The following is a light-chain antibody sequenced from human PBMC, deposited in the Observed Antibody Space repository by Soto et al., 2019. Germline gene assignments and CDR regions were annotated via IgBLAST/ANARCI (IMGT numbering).Light chain of an antibody. Sequence: GDRVTITCRASQSISSWLAWYQQKPGKAPKVLIYDASSLESGVPSRFSGSGSGTEFTLTINSLQPEDFATYYCQQHNSSPWTFGQGTKVDIK. CDR3: QQHNSSPWT. CDR2: DAS. CDR1: QSISSW. J-gene: IGKJ1*01. V-gene: IGKV1-5*01.